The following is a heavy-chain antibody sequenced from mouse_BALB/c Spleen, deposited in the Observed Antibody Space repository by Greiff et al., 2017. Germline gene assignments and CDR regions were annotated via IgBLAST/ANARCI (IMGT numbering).Heavy chain of an antibody. CDR1: GFTFSSYG. V-gene: IGHV5-6-3*01. CDR2: INSNGGST. Sequence: EVKLMESGGGLVQPGGSLKLSCAASGFTFSSYGMSWVRQTPDKRLELVATINSNGGSTYYPDSVKGRFTISRDNAQNTLYLQMSSQKSEDKAMYYCARVEYDAMDYWGQGTSVTVSS. CDR3: ARVEYDAMDY. J-gene: IGHJ4*01.